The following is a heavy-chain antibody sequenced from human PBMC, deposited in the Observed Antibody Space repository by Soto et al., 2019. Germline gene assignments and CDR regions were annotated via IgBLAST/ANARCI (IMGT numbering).Heavy chain of an antibody. Sequence: SETLSLTCAVYGGSFSGYYWSWIRQPPGKGLEWIGEINHSGSTNYNPSLKSRVTISVDTSKNQFSLKLSSVTAADTAVYYCARFEIAAAPNYYYGMDVWGQGTTVTGSS. J-gene: IGHJ6*02. CDR1: GGSFSGYY. CDR3: ARFEIAAAPNYYYGMDV. V-gene: IGHV4-34*01. D-gene: IGHD6-13*01. CDR2: INHSGST.